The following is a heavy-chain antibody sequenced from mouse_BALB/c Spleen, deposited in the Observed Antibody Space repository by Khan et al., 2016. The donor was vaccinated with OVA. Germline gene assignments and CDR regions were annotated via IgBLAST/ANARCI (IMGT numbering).Heavy chain of an antibody. Sequence: QVQLKESGAELAKPGASVKMSCKASGYTFSNYWIHWVKQRPGQGLEWIGYINPSSGHTYYNQTFNEKATLTTDKSSSTAYMQLSSLTSEDSAVYYWARDRSDYWGQGTTLTVSS. CDR1: GYTFSNYW. CDR3: ARDRSDY. J-gene: IGHJ2*01. V-gene: IGHV1-7*01. CDR2: INPSSGHT.